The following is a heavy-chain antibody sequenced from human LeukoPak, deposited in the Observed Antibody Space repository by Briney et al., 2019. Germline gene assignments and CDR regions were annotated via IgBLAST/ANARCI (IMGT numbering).Heavy chain of an antibody. V-gene: IGHV1-46*01. Sequence: ASVKVSCKASGYTFTSYYMDWVRQAPGQGLEWMGIINPSGGSTSYAQKFQGRVTMTRDTSTSTVYMELSSLRSEDTAVYYCARGVVVVVAATYWFDPWGQGTLVTVSS. CDR3: ARGVVVVVAATYWFDP. CDR1: GYTFTSYY. J-gene: IGHJ5*02. CDR2: INPSGGST. D-gene: IGHD2-15*01.